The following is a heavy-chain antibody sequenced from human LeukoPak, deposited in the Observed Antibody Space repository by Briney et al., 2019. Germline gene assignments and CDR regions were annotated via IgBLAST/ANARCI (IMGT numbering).Heavy chain of an antibody. CDR2: IYTSGST. J-gene: IGHJ4*02. V-gene: IGHV4-61*02. D-gene: IGHD6-13*01. CDR3: ARLIAAAGFDY. Sequence: SETLSLTCTVSGGSISSSSYYWSWIRQPAGKGLEWIGRIYTSGSTNYNPSLKSRVTMSVDTSKNQFSLKLSSVTAADTAVYYCARLIAAAGFDYWGQGTLVTVSS. CDR1: GGSISSSSYY.